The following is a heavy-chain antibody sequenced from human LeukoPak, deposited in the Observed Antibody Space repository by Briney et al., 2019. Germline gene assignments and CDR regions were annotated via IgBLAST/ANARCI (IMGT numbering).Heavy chain of an antibody. CDR2: IWYEGSNK. Sequence: GRSLRLSCAASGFTFSSYGMHWVRQAPGKGLEGVAVIWYEGSNKYYADSVKGRFTISRDNSKNTLYLQMNSLRAEDTAVYYCARGVVAARDYYYYGMDGWGKGSTVSDSS. J-gene: IGHJ6*01. V-gene: IGHV3-33*01. CDR1: GFTFSSYG. D-gene: IGHD2-15*01. CDR3: ARGVVAARDYYYYGMDG.